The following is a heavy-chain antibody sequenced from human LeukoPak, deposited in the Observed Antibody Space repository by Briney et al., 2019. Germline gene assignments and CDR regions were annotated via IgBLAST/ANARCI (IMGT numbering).Heavy chain of an antibody. CDR2: INPNSGGT. J-gene: IGHJ4*02. D-gene: IGHD5-24*01. Sequence: ASVKVSXKASGYTFTGYYMHWVRQAPGQGLEWMGRINPNSGGTNYAQKFQGRVTMTRDTSNSTAYMELSRLRSDDTAVYYCPRPLEMATRIPGYWGQGTLVTVSS. CDR3: PRPLEMATRIPGY. V-gene: IGHV1-2*06. CDR1: GYTFTGYY.